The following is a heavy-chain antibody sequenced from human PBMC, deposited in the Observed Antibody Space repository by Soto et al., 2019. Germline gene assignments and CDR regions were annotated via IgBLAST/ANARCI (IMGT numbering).Heavy chain of an antibody. J-gene: IGHJ4*02. CDR3: AKEKGSITMIVVLTD. V-gene: IGHV3-23*01. CDR2: ISGSGGTT. D-gene: IGHD3-22*01. CDR1: GFTFSSYA. Sequence: EVQLLESGGGLVQPGGSLRLSCAASGFTFSSYAMSWVRQAPGKGLEWVSSISGSGGTTYYADSVKGRFTISRDNSKNTMYLQMNSLRAEDTAVYYCAKEKGSITMIVVLTDWGQGTLLTVSS.